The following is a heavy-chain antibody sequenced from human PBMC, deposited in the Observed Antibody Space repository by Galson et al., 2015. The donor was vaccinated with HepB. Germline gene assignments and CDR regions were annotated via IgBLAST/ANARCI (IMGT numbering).Heavy chain of an antibody. Sequence: SLRLSCAASGFTFTTYAIHWVRQAPGKGLEWVALTSFDGTNKYYADSVKGRFTISRDNSKNTLYLQMNSLRPEDTAVYYCARTGSALVSPFEFWGQGTLVTVS. V-gene: IGHV3-30*04. D-gene: IGHD5-18*01. CDR3: ARTGSALVSPFEF. CDR1: GFTFTTYA. CDR2: TSFDGTNK. J-gene: IGHJ4*02.